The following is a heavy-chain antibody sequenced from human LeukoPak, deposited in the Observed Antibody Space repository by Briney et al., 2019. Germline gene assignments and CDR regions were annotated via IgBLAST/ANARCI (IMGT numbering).Heavy chain of an antibody. Sequence: SETLSLTCTVSGGSISSYYWSWIRQPPGKGLEWIGYIYYSGSTNYNPSLKSRVTISVDTSKNQFTLKLSSVTAADTAMYYCARQKRGVYYFDYWGQGTLVTVSS. CDR2: IYYSGST. CDR3: ARQKRGVYYFDY. CDR1: GGSISSYY. J-gene: IGHJ4*02. V-gene: IGHV4-59*08. D-gene: IGHD3-10*01.